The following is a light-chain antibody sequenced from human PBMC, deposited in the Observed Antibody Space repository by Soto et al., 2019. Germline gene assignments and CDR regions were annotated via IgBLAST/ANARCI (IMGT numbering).Light chain of an antibody. CDR3: CSYTSRSTYV. CDR1: SSDVGAYNY. Sequence: QSVLAQPASVSGSPGQSITISCTGTSSDVGAYNYVSWYQQHPGKAPKLMIYDVSNRPSGVSDRLFGSKSGNTASLSISGLQAEDEADYYCCSYTSRSTYVFGTGTKVTV. CDR2: DVS. V-gene: IGLV2-14*01. J-gene: IGLJ1*01.